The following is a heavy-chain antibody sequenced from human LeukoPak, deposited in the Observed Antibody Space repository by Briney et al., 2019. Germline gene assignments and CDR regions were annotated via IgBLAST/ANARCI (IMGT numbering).Heavy chain of an antibody. V-gene: IGHV3-48*03. CDR3: ARISPNSRRDY. CDR1: GFTFSSYD. D-gene: IGHD6-13*01. CDR2: IDSSGGVV. J-gene: IGHJ4*02. Sequence: GGSLRLSCAASGFTFSSYDMTWVRRAPGKGLEWVSYIDSSGGVVYYADSVTGRFFVSRDNAKNSLYLQMSGLRAEDTAMYFCARISPNSRRDYWGQGALVTVSS.